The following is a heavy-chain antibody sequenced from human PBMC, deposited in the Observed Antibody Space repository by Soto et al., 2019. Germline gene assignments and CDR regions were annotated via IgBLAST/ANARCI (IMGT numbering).Heavy chain of an antibody. J-gene: IGHJ3*02. CDR2: IYWDDDK. Sequence: QITLKESGPTLVKPTQTLTLTCTFSGFSLSTSGVGVGWIRQPPGKALEWLALIYWDDDKRYSPSLKSRLTITKDTSKNQVVLTMTNMVPVDTATYYCARQRNSGYVGGDAFDIWGQGTMVTVSS. D-gene: IGHD5-12*01. V-gene: IGHV2-5*02. CDR1: GFSLSTSGVG. CDR3: ARQRNSGYVGGDAFDI.